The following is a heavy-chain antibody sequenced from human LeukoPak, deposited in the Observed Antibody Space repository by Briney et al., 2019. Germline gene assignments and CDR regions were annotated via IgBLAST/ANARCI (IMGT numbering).Heavy chain of an antibody. CDR3: AREAAAGTIYYYYGMDV. CDR2: IYQNGST. D-gene: IGHD6-13*01. CDR1: GGSISSGGYY. V-gene: IGHV4-30-2*01. J-gene: IGHJ6*02. Sequence: SETLSLTCTVSGGSISSGGYYWTWIRQPPGKGLEWIGYIYQNGSTYYNPSLKSRVTISVVRSNNHSSLKLSSVTAADTAVYYCAREAAAGTIYYYYGMDVWGQGTTVTVSS.